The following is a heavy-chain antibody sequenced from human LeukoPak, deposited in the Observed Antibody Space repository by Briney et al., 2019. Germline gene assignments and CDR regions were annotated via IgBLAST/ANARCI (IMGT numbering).Heavy chain of an antibody. CDR3: ARGPIYCSSTSCYQSDDAFDI. CDR1: GYTFTSYD. V-gene: IGHV1-8*03. Sequence: GASVKVSCKASGYTFTSYDINWVRQATGQGLEWMGWMNPNSGNTGYAQKFQGRVTITRNTSISTAYMELSSLRSGDTAVYYCARGPIYCSSTSCYQSDDAFDIWGQGTMVTVSS. D-gene: IGHD2-2*01. J-gene: IGHJ3*02. CDR2: MNPNSGNT.